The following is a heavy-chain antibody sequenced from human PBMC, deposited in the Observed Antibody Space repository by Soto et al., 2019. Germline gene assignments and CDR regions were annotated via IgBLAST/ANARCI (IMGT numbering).Heavy chain of an antibody. V-gene: IGHV3-9*01. CDR1: GFTFDDYA. J-gene: IGHJ6*03. CDR2: ISWNSGSI. CDR3: AKSPPYYYGSGREDYYYYMDV. Sequence: GGSLRLSCAASGFTFDDYAMHWVRQAPGKGLEWVSGISWNSGSIGYADSVKGRFTISRDNAKNSLYLQMNRLRAEDTALYYCAKSPPYYYGSGREDYYYYMDVWGKGTTVTVSS. D-gene: IGHD3-10*01.